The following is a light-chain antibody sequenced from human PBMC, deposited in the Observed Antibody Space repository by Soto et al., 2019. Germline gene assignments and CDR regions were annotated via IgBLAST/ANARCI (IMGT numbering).Light chain of an antibody. V-gene: IGKV1-16*02. J-gene: IGKJ1*01. CDR1: QSISNY. CDR3: QQYNSYPWT. Sequence: DIQMTQSPSSLSASVGDRVTITCRASQSISNYLNWYQQKPGKAPKLLIYAASSLQSGVPSNFSGSGSGTEFTLTISSLQPEDFATYYCQQYNSYPWTFGQGTKVDIK. CDR2: AAS.